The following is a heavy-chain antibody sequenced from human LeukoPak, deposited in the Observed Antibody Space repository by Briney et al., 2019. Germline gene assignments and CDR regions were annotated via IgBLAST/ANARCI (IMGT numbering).Heavy chain of an antibody. Sequence: PSETLSLTCAVSGGSISGSDYYWGWIRQPPGQGLEWIGRIDYSGNTYYKPSLKSRVNIFADTSKNRFSLRLSSVTAADTAVYYCASRSIFGVVILNYFDYWGQGTLVTVSS. J-gene: IGHJ4*02. D-gene: IGHD3-3*01. CDR1: GGSISGSDYY. V-gene: IGHV4-39*01. CDR2: IDYSGNT. CDR3: ASRSIFGVVILNYFDY.